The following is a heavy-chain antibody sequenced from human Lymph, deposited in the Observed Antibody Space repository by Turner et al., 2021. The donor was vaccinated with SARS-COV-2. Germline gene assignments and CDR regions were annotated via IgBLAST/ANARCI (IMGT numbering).Heavy chain of an antibody. CDR1: GCSISSSRYY. V-gene: IGHV4-39*01. CDR2: IYYSGST. J-gene: IGHJ3*02. D-gene: IGHD2-21*02. CDR3: AGLSVVVTEYVLGLNAFDI. Sequence: QLQLPASGPGLVKPSDTLSLTCPVSGCSISSSRYYWGWIRQPPGKGLEWIGTIYYSGSTYYNPSLKSRVTISEDTSRNQFSLKLSSVTAADTAVYYCAGLSVVVTEYVLGLNAFDIWGQGTMVTISS.